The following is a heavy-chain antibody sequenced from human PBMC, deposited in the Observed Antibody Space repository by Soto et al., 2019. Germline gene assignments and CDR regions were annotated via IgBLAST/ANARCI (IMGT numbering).Heavy chain of an antibody. CDR3: ARDVQGSHDAFDI. Sequence: VGSLRLSCAASGFTFSSYSMNWVRQAPGKGLEWVSYISSSSSTICYADSVKGRFTISRDNAKNSLYLQMNSLRDEDTAVYYCARDVQGSHDAFDIWGQGTMVTVSS. CDR2: ISSSSSTI. D-gene: IGHD6-13*01. CDR1: GFTFSSYS. V-gene: IGHV3-48*02. J-gene: IGHJ3*02.